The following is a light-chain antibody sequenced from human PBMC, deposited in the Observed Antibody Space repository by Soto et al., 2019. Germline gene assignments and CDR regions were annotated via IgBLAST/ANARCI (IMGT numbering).Light chain of an antibody. CDR1: SSDVGNFNV. V-gene: IGLV2-23*01. Sequence: QSALTQPASVSGSPGQSITISCTGTSSDVGNFNVVSWYQTYPGKAPKLIIYEGTKRPSGVSYRFSGSKSGNTASLTISGLQAEDEADYYCCSYAGSSTWVFGGGTKLTVL. CDR3: CSYAGSSTWV. CDR2: EGT. J-gene: IGLJ3*02.